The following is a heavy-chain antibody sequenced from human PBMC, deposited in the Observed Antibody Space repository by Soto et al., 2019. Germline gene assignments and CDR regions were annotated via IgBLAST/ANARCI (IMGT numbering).Heavy chain of an antibody. D-gene: IGHD3-9*01. Sequence: GGSLRLSCAASGFTFSNAWMNWVRQAPGKGLEWVGRIKSKTDGGTTDYAAPVKGRFTISRDDSKNTLYLQMNSLKTEDTAVYYCTTVLTGYLFNFDYYYGMDVWGQGTTVTVSS. CDR2: IKSKTDGGTT. V-gene: IGHV3-15*07. CDR3: TTVLTGYLFNFDYYYGMDV. CDR1: GFTFSNAW. J-gene: IGHJ6*02.